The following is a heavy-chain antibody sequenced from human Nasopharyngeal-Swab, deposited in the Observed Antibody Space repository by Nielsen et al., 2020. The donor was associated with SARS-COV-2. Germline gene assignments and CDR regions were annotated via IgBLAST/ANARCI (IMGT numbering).Heavy chain of an antibody. CDR1: GFTFDDYA. V-gene: IGHV3-9*01. J-gene: IGHJ6*02. CDR2: ISWNSGSI. Sequence: SLKISCAASGFTFDDYAMHWVWQAPGKGLEWVSGISWNSGSIGYADSVKGRFTISRDNAKNSLYLQMNSLRAEDTALYYCAKDHGYYYGMDVWGQGTTVTVSS. CDR3: AKDHGYYYGMDV.